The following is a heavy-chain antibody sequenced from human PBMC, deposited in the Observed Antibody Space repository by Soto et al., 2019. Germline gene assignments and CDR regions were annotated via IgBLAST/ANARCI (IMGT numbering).Heavy chain of an antibody. CDR2: ISAYNGDT. CDR1: GYTFTNHG. J-gene: IGHJ4*02. D-gene: IGHD7-27*01. Sequence: ASVKVSCKASGYTFTNHGISWVRQAPGQGLEWMGWISAYNGDTNYAQKLQGRVTMTTDTSTSTAYMELRSLRFDDTAVYYCAKTSGLGTSSDSWGQGTLVTVSS. V-gene: IGHV1-18*01. CDR3: AKTSGLGTSSDS.